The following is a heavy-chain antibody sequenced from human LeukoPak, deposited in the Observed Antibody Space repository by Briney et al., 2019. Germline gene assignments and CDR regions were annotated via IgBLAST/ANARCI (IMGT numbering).Heavy chain of an antibody. J-gene: IGHJ4*02. D-gene: IGHD5-18*01. CDR3: ARESLYGYGPGFDY. V-gene: IGHV1-69*05. Sequence: ASVKVSCKASGGTFSSYAISWVRQAPGQGLEWMGRIIPIFGTANYAQKFQGRVTITTDESTSTAYMELSSLRYEDTAVYYCARESLYGYGPGFDYWGQGTLVTVSS. CDR2: IIPIFGTA. CDR1: GGTFSSYA.